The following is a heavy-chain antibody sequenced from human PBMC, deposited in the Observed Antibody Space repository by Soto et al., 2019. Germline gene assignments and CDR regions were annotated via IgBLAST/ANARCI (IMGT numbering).Heavy chain of an antibody. CDR3: STRAYDTSGYYRFDP. V-gene: IGHV4-34*01. Sequence: PSETLSLTCAAYGGSFSGHSWTWIRQSPGKGLEWIGDINHSGRVNYSPSLKSRVTISLDTSKNQFSLTLSAVTAADTAMYYCSTRAYDTSGYYRFDPWGQGTLVTVSS. J-gene: IGHJ5*01. CDR2: INHSGRV. CDR1: GGSFSGHS. D-gene: IGHD3-22*01.